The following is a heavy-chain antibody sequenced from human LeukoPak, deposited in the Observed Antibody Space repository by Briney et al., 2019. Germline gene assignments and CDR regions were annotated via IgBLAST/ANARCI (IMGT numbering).Heavy chain of an antibody. D-gene: IGHD6-19*01. Sequence: GGSLRLSCAASGFTFSDYYMSWIRQAPGKGLEWVSYISSSSSYTSYADSVKGRFTISRDNAKNSLYLQMNSLRAEDTAVYYCARRRYSSGWYVDYWGQGTLVTVSS. CDR3: ARRRYSSGWYVDY. CDR2: ISSSSSYT. J-gene: IGHJ4*02. V-gene: IGHV3-11*06. CDR1: GFTFSDYY.